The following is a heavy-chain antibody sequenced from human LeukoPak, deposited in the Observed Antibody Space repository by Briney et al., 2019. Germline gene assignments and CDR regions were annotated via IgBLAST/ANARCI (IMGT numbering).Heavy chain of an antibody. D-gene: IGHD6-13*01. CDR2: INPSGGST. Sequence: ASVKVSCKASGDTFTSYYMHWVRQAPGQGLEWMGIINPSGGSTSYAQKFQGRVTMTRDMSTSTVYMELSSLRSEDTAVYYCARDPQPLYYYYYMDVWGKGTTVTVSS. V-gene: IGHV1-46*01. CDR1: GDTFTSYY. J-gene: IGHJ6*03. CDR3: ARDPQPLYYYYYMDV.